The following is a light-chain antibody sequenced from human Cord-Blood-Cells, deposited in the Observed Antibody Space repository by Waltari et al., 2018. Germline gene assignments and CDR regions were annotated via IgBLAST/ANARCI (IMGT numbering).Light chain of an antibody. J-gene: IGLJ1*01. CDR1: SSYVAGYNH. V-gene: IGLV2-14*01. CDR2: EVS. Sequence: QSALTQPASVSGSPGQTLTISCNGISSYVAGYNHAPWYQQHPGKAPKLMIYEVSNRPSGVSNRFSGSKSGNTASLTISGLQAEDEADYYCSSYTSSSTYVFGTGTKVTVL. CDR3: SSYTSSSTYV.